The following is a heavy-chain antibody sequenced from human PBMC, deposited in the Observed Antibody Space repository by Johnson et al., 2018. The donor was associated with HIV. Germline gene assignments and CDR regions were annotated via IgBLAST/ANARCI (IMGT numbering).Heavy chain of an antibody. CDR2: IYSGGST. CDR3: ARASDAFDI. V-gene: IGHV3-66*02. Sequence: VQLVESGGGLVQSGRSLRLSCAASGFTFSSYAMHWVRQAPGKGLEWVSVIYSGGSTYYADSVKGRFTISRDNSKNTLYLQMNSLRAEDTAVYYCARASDAFDIWGQGTMVTVSS. J-gene: IGHJ3*02. CDR1: GFTFSSYA.